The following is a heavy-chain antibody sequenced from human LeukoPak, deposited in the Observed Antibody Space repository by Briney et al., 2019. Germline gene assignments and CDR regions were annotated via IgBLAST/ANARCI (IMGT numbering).Heavy chain of an antibody. CDR2: INSDGSST. J-gene: IGHJ3*02. Sequence: PGGSLRLSCAASGFTFSSYWMHWVRQAPEKGLVWVSLINSDGSSTTYADSVKGRFTISRDNAKNSLYLQMNSLRAEDTALYYCARPIVGSGETEDAFDIWGQGTMVTVSS. CDR3: ARPIVGSGETEDAFDI. CDR1: GFTFSSYW. D-gene: IGHD1-26*01. V-gene: IGHV3-74*01.